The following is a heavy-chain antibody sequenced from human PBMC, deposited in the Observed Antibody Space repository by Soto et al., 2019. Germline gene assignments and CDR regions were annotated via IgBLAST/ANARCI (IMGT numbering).Heavy chain of an antibody. D-gene: IGHD5-18*01. CDR1: GGTIDSADHS. Sequence: KHSDSLYLTCGVSGGTIDSADHSWSWIHKRPGKGLEWIGCMYYSGITNTTPALKSRITMSVDTSGNQVSLELRSVTAADTAVYFCARGPVANGGYSYGYFDNWGQGALVTVSS. V-gene: IGHV4-30-4*02. CDR3: ARGPVANGGYSYGYFDN. J-gene: IGHJ4*02. CDR2: MYYSGIT.